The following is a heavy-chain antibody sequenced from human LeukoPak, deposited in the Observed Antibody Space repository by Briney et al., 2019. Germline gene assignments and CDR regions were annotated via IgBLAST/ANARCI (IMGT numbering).Heavy chain of an antibody. CDR2: ISPTGSST. CDR3: AREESGGYFDY. D-gene: IGHD2-8*02. V-gene: IGHV1-46*01. Sequence: ASVKVSCKASGFTFTNYYMHWVRQAPGQGLEWMGLISPTGSSTNYAQKFRGRVTMTRDTSTTTVYMELSSLRSEDTAVYYCAREESGGYFDYWGQGTLVPVSS. CDR1: GFTFTNYY. J-gene: IGHJ4*02.